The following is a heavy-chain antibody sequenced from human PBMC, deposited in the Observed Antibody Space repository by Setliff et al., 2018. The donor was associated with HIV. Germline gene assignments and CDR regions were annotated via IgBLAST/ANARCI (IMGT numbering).Heavy chain of an antibody. CDR1: GFTFDDYA. Sequence: GGSLRLSCAASGFTFDDYAMHWVRQAPGKGLEWVSGIGWNSGSKGYADSVKGRFTISRDNAKNSLYLQMNSLRAEDMAFYYCAKAKWGLSDSPFFDYWGQGTLVTVSS. CDR3: AKAKWGLSDSPFFDY. V-gene: IGHV3-9*03. CDR2: IGWNSGSK. J-gene: IGHJ4*02. D-gene: IGHD2-15*01.